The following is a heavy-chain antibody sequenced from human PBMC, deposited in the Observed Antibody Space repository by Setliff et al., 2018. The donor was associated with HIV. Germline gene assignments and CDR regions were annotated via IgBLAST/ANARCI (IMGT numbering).Heavy chain of an antibody. CDR1: GGSISSYY. J-gene: IGHJ6*03. CDR3: ARDGYTNGYGYYYFYMDV. V-gene: IGHV4-59*01. CDR2: IYYSGST. D-gene: IGHD5-18*01. Sequence: ASETLSLTCTVSGGSISSYYWSWIRQPPGKGLEWIGYIYYSGSTNYNPSLKSRVTISVDTSKDQFSLKLSSVTAADTAVYYCARDGYTNGYGYYYFYMDVWGKGTTVTVSS.